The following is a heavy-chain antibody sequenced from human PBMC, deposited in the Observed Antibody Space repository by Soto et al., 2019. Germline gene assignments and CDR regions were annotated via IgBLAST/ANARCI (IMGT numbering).Heavy chain of an antibody. CDR2: IWYDGSNK. Sequence: GGSLRLSCAASGFTFSSYGMHWVRQAPGKGLEWVAVIWYDGSNKYYADSVKGRFTISRDNSKNTLYLQMNSLRAEDTAVYYCARGSGYSGYDYEVFDYWGQGTLVTVSS. CDR1: GFTFSSYG. D-gene: IGHD5-12*01. V-gene: IGHV3-33*01. CDR3: ARGSGYSGYDYEVFDY. J-gene: IGHJ4*02.